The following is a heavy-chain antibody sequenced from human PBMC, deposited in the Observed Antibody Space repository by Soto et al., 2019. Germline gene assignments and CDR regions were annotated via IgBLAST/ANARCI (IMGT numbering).Heavy chain of an antibody. CDR3: ARDNGNYGSGSFAH. CDR2: LSGTGDSA. D-gene: IGHD3-10*01. V-gene: IGHV3-23*01. J-gene: IGHJ4*02. Sequence: EMQLLESGGGLVQPGGSLRLSCAASGFTFSSYALSWVRQAPGKGLEWVSALSGTGDSADYANSVKGRFTISRDDSKTTLYLVMSSLRVEDTAIYYCARDNGNYGSGSFAHWGQGTLVTVSS. CDR1: GFTFSSYA.